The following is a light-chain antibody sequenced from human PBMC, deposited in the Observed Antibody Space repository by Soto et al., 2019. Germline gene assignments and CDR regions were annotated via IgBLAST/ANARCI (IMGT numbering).Light chain of an antibody. V-gene: IGLV6-57*01. J-gene: IGLJ3*02. Sequence: NFMLTQPHSVSESPGKTVTISCTRSSGSIASNYVQWYQQRPGSSPTTVIYEDNQRPSGVPDRFSGSIDSSSNSAALTISGLKTEDEADYYCQPYESDNQVFGGGTKLTVL. CDR1: SGSIASNY. CDR2: EDN. CDR3: QPYESDNQV.